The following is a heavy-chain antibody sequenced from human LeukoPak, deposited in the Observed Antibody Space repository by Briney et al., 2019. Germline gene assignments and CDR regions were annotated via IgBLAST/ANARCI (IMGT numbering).Heavy chain of an antibody. J-gene: IGHJ6*02. CDR2: TYYRSKWYN. Sequence: SQTLSLTCAISGDSVSSNSAAWNWIRQSPSRGLEWLGRTYYRSKWYNDYAVSVKSRITINPDTSKNQFSLQLNSVTPEDTAVYYCARIAVAGKGVGYYYGMDVWGQGTTVTVSS. CDR1: GDSVSSNSAA. V-gene: IGHV6-1*01. D-gene: IGHD6-19*01. CDR3: ARIAVAGKGVGYYYGMDV.